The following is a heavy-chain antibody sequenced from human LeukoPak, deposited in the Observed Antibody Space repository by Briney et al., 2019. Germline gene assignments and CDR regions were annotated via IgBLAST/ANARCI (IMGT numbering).Heavy chain of an antibody. D-gene: IGHD6-13*01. CDR2: IFHSGST. CDR3: ARGFNPVRRKQLVAPSFDY. J-gene: IGHJ4*02. V-gene: IGHV4-59*12. Sequence: SSETLSLTCTVSGGSISTYYWSWIRQPPGKGLEWIGYIFHSGSTNYSPSFKSRVTISVDTSKNQFSLKLSSVTAADTAVYYCARGFNPVRRKQLVAPSFDYWGQGTLVTVSS. CDR1: GGSISTYY.